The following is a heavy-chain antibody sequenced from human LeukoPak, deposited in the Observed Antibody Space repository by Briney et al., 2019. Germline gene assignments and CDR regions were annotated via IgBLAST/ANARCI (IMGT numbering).Heavy chain of an antibody. CDR3: ARAYYDYVWGSYSHLDI. CDR2: ISGSGGST. CDR1: GITFSSYG. J-gene: IGHJ3*02. D-gene: IGHD3-16*01. V-gene: IGHV3-23*01. Sequence: GGSLRLSCAASGITFSSYGMSWVRQAPGKGLEWVSAISGSGGSTYYADSVKGRFTISRDNSKNTLYLQMNSLRAEDTAVYYCARAYYDYVWGSYSHLDIWGQGTMVTVSS.